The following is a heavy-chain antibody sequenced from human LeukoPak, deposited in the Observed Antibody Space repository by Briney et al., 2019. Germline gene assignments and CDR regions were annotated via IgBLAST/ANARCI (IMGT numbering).Heavy chain of an antibody. D-gene: IGHD3-9*01. CDR3: AKDGAYYDILTGYAHYYGIDV. Sequence: GGSLRLSCAASGFTFSSYGMHWVRQAPGKGLEWVAVISYDGSNKYYADSVKGRFTISRDNSKNTLYLQMNSLRAEDTAVYYCAKDGAYYDILTGYAHYYGIDVWGQGTTVTVSS. V-gene: IGHV3-30*18. CDR1: GFTFSSYG. CDR2: ISYDGSNK. J-gene: IGHJ6*02.